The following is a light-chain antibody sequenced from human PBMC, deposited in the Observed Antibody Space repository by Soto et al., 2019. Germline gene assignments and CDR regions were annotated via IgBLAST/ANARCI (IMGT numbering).Light chain of an antibody. CDR3: QQLNSYVFA. Sequence: DIQLTQSPSFLSASVGDRVTITCRASQDVSRYLAWYQQKPGKAPNLLIYAASPLRSVVPSRFSGSGSETEFTLTISSLQPEDFATYYCQQLNSYVFAFGPGTKVDIK. V-gene: IGKV1-9*01. CDR1: QDVSRY. J-gene: IGKJ3*01. CDR2: AAS.